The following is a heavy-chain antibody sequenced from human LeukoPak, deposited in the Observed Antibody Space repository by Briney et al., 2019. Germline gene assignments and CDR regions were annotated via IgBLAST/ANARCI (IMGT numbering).Heavy chain of an antibody. CDR1: GYTFTSYG. V-gene: IGHV1-18*01. CDR3: AVGVGATHFDY. D-gene: IGHD1-26*01. J-gene: IGHJ4*02. Sequence: ASVKVSCKASGYTFTSYGISWVRQAPGQGLEWMGWISAYNGNTNYAQKLQGRVNMTTDTYTRTAYMELRSLRSDDTAVYYCAVGVGATHFDYWGQGTLVTVSS. CDR2: ISAYNGNT.